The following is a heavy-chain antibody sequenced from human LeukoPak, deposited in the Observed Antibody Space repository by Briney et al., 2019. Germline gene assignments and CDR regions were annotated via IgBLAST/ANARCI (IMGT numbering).Heavy chain of an antibody. V-gene: IGHV4-38-2*02. CDR2: IYYSGSI. D-gene: IGHD2-15*01. CDR1: GYSISSGYY. J-gene: IGHJ6*03. Sequence: PSETLSHTCTVSGYSISSGYYWGWIRQPPGKGLEWIGSIYYSGSIYYNPSLKSRVTISVDTSKNQFSLKLSSVTAADTAVYYCARHSGTFYYYYYMDVWGKGTTVTISS. CDR3: ARHSGTFYYYYYMDV.